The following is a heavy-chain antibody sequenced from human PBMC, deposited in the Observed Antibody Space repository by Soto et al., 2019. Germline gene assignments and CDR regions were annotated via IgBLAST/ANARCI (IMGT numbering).Heavy chain of an antibody. Sequence: LSLTCAVYGGSFSGYYWSWIRQPPGKGLEWIGEINHSGSTNYNPSLKSRVTISVDTSKNQFSLKLSSVTAADTAVYYCAREYDFWSGYSAYYGMDVWGQGTTVTVSS. CDR1: GGSFSGYY. D-gene: IGHD3-3*01. CDR3: AREYDFWSGYSAYYGMDV. V-gene: IGHV4-34*01. CDR2: INHSGST. J-gene: IGHJ6*02.